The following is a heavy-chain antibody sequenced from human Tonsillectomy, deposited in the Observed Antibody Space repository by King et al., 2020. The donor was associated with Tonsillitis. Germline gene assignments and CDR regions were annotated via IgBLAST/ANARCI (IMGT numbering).Heavy chain of an antibody. D-gene: IGHD3-16*01. Sequence: QLVQSGAEVKKPGASVRVSCKASGYTITSYYMHWVRRAPGQGLEWMGIINPTSGRPIYAQKFQGRVTMTTDTSTPTVYMELSSLSSEDTAFYYCARGTTWMGEHSFDLWGRGTLVTVSS. J-gene: IGHJ2*01. V-gene: IGHV1-46*03. CDR3: ARGTTWMGEHSFDL. CDR2: INPTSGRP. CDR1: GYTITSYY.